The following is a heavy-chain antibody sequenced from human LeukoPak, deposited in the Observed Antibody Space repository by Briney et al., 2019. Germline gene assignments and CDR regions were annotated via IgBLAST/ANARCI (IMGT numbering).Heavy chain of an antibody. J-gene: IGHJ6*02. CDR3: ARGRGTSWSNYYYYYGMDV. D-gene: IGHD6-13*01. CDR1: GVSFSGYY. V-gene: IGHV4-34*01. CDR2: INHSGST. Sequence: SSETLSLTCAVYGVSFSGYYWSWIRQPPGKGLEWIGEINHSGSTNYNPSLKSRVTISVGTSKNQFPLKLSSVAAADTAVYYCARGRGTSWSNYYYYYGMDVWGQGTTVTVSS.